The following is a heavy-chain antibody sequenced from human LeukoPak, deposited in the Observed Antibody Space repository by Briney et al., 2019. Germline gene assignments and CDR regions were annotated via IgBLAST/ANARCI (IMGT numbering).Heavy chain of an antibody. CDR2: IKQDGSAT. CDR3: ASLSYGRLYCYFDY. Sequence: GGSLRLSCAASGFPLSSFLMSWVPQAPGKALEDVGNIKQDGSATYYVASVKGRFTISRDNAKNSLYLKMNSMRAEDTAVYYCASLSYGRLYCYFDYWGQGTLVTVSS. D-gene: IGHD2-8*02. J-gene: IGHJ4*02. V-gene: IGHV3-7*01. CDR1: GFPLSSFL.